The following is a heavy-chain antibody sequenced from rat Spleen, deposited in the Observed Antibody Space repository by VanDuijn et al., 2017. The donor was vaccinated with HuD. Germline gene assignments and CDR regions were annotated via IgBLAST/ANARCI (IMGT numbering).Heavy chain of an antibody. CDR3: ARGGFDY. CDR2: MRYDGDT. Sequence: QVQLKESGPGLVQPSQTLSLTCTVSGFSLTGNNVHWVRQPPGKGLEWMGRMRYDGDTYYNSALKSRLSISSDTSKSQVYLKMNSLQTEDTATYYCARGGFDYWGQGVMVTVSS. V-gene: IGHV2S30*01. J-gene: IGHJ2*01. CDR1: GFSLTGNN.